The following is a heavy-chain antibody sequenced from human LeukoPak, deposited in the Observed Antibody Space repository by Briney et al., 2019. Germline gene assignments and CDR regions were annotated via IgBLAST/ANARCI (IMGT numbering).Heavy chain of an antibody. CDR2: IYTSGST. V-gene: IGHV4-61*02. CDR3: ARDQVLDAFDI. CDR1: GGSISSGSYY. Sequence: SETLSLTCTVSGGSISSGSYYWSWIRQPAGKGLEWIGRIYTSGSTNYNPSLKSRVTISVDTSKNQFSLKLSSVTAADTAVYYCARDQVLDAFDIWGQGTMVTVSS. J-gene: IGHJ3*02.